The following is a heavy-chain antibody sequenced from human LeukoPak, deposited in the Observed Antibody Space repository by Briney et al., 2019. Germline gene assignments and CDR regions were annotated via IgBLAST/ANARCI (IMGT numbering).Heavy chain of an antibody. V-gene: IGHV4-39*07. Sequence: SETLSLTCTVSGGSISSSSYYWGWIRQPPGKGLEWIGSIYYSGSTYYNPSLKSRVTISVDTSKNQFSLKLSSVTAADTAVYYCARIDYYDSSGSYMYYFDYWGQGTLVTVSS. J-gene: IGHJ4*02. CDR3: ARIDYYDSSGSYMYYFDY. CDR2: IYYSGST. D-gene: IGHD3-22*01. CDR1: GGSISSSSYY.